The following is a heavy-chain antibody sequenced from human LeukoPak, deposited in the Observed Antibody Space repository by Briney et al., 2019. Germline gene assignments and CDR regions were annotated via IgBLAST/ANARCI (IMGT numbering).Heavy chain of an antibody. CDR1: GYTLTSHA. V-gene: IGHV1-18*01. CDR2: ISTYNGNT. CDR3: ARIKSNQIDTSGYYSFDY. J-gene: IGHJ4*02. D-gene: IGHD3-22*01. Sequence: GASVKVSCKASGYTLTSHAITWVRQAPGQGLEWMGWISTYNGNTNYAQKLRGRVTMTTDTSTSTAYMELRSLRFDDTAVFYCARIKSNQIDTSGYYSFDYWGQGTLVTVSS.